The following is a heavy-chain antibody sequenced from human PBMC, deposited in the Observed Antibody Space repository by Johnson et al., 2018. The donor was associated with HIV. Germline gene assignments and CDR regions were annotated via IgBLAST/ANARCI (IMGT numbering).Heavy chain of an antibody. CDR1: GFTFSIYA. CDR2: ISGTGGST. D-gene: IGHD1-26*01. Sequence: VQLVESGGGVVRPVGSLRLSCAVSGFTFSIYALSWVRQAPGKGLEWVSVISGTGGSTNYADSVKGRFTISRDNSKNTLYLQMNSLRAEDTAVYYCARGVGNDAFDIWGQGTMVTVSS. V-gene: IGHV3-23*04. J-gene: IGHJ3*02. CDR3: ARGVGNDAFDI.